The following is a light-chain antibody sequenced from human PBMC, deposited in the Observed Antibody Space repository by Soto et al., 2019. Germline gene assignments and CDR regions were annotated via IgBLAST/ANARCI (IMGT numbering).Light chain of an antibody. Sequence: EIVLTQSPATLSLSPGERATFSCRASQSVSSYLAWYQQKPGQAPRLLIYDASNRATGIPVRFSGSGSGTDFTLTISSLEPEDFAVYYCQQRSNWLFTFGPGTKVDIK. V-gene: IGKV3-11*01. CDR3: QQRSNWLFT. CDR1: QSVSSY. J-gene: IGKJ3*01. CDR2: DAS.